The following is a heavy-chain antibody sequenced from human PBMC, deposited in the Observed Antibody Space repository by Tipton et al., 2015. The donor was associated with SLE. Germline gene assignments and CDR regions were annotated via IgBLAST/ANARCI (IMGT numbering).Heavy chain of an antibody. J-gene: IGHJ4*02. CDR1: GYSFTNYW. Sequence: VQLVQSGAEVKKPGESLRISCQGSGYSFTNYWITWVRQMPGKGLEWMGSIDPGDSFTSYSPSFQGHVTISADKSIDTAYLQWSSLKASDTAIYYCARLTVPAYCSGAGCYRDYWGQGTLVTVSS. CDR2: IDPGDSFT. D-gene: IGHD2-15*01. V-gene: IGHV5-10-1*01. CDR3: ARLTVPAYCSGAGCYRDY.